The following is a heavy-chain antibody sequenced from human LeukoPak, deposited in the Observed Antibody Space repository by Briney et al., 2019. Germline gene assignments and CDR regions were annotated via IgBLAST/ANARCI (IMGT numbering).Heavy chain of an antibody. V-gene: IGHV1-18*01. D-gene: IGHD1/OR15-1a*01. CDR3: ARDKGTEGTYYYYYMDV. CDR1: GYTFSSYG. CDR2: ISAHSGNT. J-gene: IGHJ6*03. Sequence: GASVKVSCKASGYTFSSYGISWVRQAPGQGLEWMGWISAHSGNTNYEEKLQGRVTMTTDTSTSTAYMELRSLRSSDTAVYYCARDKGTEGTYYYYYMDVWGKGTTVTVSS.